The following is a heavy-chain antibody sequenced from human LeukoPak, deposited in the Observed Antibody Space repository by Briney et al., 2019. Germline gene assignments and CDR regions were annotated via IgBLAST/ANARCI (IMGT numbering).Heavy chain of an antibody. CDR3: ARGSYYYHMDV. V-gene: IGHV3-13*01. CDR1: GFTFSSYD. J-gene: IGHJ6*03. CDR2: IGTAGDT. Sequence: GGSLRLSCAASGFTFSSYDMHWVRQATGKGLEWVSAIGTAGDTYYPGSVKGRFTISRENAKNSLYLQMNSLRAGDTAVYYCARGSYYYHMDVWGKGTTVTVSS.